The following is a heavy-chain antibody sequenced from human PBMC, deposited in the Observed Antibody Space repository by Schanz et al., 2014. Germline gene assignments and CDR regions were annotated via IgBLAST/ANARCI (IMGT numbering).Heavy chain of an antibody. J-gene: IGHJ5*02. CDR2: ISGSGGST. CDR1: GFGFSSYS. CDR3: ARPALWFGDNCFDP. Sequence: EVQLVESGGGLVQPGGSLRLSCSASGFGFSSYSMSWVRQAPGKGLEWVSAISGSGGSTSYADSVKGRFTISRDNAKNTLYLQMNSLRAEDTAVYYCARPALWFGDNCFDPWGQGTLVTVSS. V-gene: IGHV3-23*04. D-gene: IGHD3-10*01.